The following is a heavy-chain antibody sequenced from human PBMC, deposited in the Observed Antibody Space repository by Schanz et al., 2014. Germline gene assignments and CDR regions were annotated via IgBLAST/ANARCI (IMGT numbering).Heavy chain of an antibody. V-gene: IGHV3-9*01. D-gene: IGHD6-19*01. CDR1: GFTFDDFG. CDR3: ASGGGPEDVFDI. J-gene: IGHJ3*02. CDR2: ISWNSVSI. Sequence: EVYLVESGGDLVQPGKSLRLSCAASGFTFDDFGMHWVRQAPGKALEWVSGISWNSVSIGYADSVKGRFTISRDNAKNSLYLQMNSLRVDDTAVYYCASGGGPEDVFDIWGQGTILTVSS.